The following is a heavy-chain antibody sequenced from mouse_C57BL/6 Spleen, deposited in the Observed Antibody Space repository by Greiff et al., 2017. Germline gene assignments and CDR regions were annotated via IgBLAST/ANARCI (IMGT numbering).Heavy chain of an antibody. J-gene: IGHJ2*01. V-gene: IGHV5-4*03. CDR1: GFTFSSYA. D-gene: IGHD4-1*01. CDR2: ISDGGSYT. CDR3: ASVNWDKEDY. Sequence: EVKVVESGGGLVKPGGSLKLSCAASGFTFSSYAMSWVRQTPEKRLEWVATISDGGSYTYSPDNVKGRFTISRANAKNNLYLQMSHLKSEDTAMYYCASVNWDKEDYWGQGTTLTVSS.